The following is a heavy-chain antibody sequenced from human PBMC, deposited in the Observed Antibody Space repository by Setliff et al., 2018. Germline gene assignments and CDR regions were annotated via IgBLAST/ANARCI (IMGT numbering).Heavy chain of an antibody. Sequence: ASVKVSCKASGGTFSSYAISWVRQAPGQGLEWMGRIIPIFGTANYAQKFRGRVTITADEVARTAYMELSTLRSEDTAVYYCARDTRDKYDSSGYYLSLDSWGQGSLVTVSS. J-gene: IGHJ4*02. CDR2: IIPIFGTA. CDR3: ARDTRDKYDSSGYYLSLDS. D-gene: IGHD3-22*01. CDR1: GGTFSSYA. V-gene: IGHV1-69*13.